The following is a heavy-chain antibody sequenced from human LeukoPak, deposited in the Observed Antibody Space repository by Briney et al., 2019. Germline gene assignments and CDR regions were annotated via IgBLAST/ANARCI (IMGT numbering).Heavy chain of an antibody. CDR1: GFTLGAFA. CDR2: IDKDGRKI. J-gene: IGHJ6*02. CDR3: ATWAFYHSLDV. D-gene: IGHD1-26*01. Sequence: GGSLRLSCAASGFTLGAFAMHWVRQAPGRGLEWVSLIDKDGRKIYYADSVKGRFTISRDNSKNSLYLQMTSLRTEDTALYYCATWAFYHSLDVWGQGATVTVSS. V-gene: IGHV3-43*02.